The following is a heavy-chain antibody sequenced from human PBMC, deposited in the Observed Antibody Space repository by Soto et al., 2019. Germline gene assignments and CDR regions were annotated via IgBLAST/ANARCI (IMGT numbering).Heavy chain of an antibody. CDR2: IYYSGST. CDR3: ARANGRYYYDSSGPYGMDV. J-gene: IGHJ6*02. V-gene: IGHV4-59*01. D-gene: IGHD3-22*01. Sequence: SETLSLTCTVSGGSISSYYWSWIRQPPGKGLEWIGYIYYSGSTNYNPSLKSRVTISVDTSKNQFSLKLSSVTAADTAVYYCARANGRYYYDSSGPYGMDVWGQGATVTVSS. CDR1: GGSISSYY.